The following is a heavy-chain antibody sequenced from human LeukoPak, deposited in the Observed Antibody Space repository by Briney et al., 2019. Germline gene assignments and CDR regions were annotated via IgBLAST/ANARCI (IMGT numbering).Heavy chain of an antibody. D-gene: IGHD6-13*01. CDR2: ISGSGGST. V-gene: IGHV3-23*01. CDR1: GLTFSSYA. J-gene: IGHJ4*02. CDR3: AKVRIAARSWTFDY. Sequence: PGGSLRLSCAASGLTFSSYAMSWVRQAPGKGLEWVSAISGSGGSTYYADSVKGRFTISRDNSKNTLYLQMNSLRAEDTAVYYCAKVRIAARSWTFDYWGQGTLVTVSS.